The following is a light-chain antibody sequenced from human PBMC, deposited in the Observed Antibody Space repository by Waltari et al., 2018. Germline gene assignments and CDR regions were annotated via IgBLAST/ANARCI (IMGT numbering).Light chain of an antibody. CDR2: DNN. CDR3: QSFDTSLTAWV. J-gene: IGLJ3*02. Sequence: QSVLTQPPSVSGAPGQRVTISCTGSSSNIGAVFLVHWYQQLPGTVPKLLIFDNNNRPSGVPARCSGSRSGTSASLAITGLQAEDEADYYCQSFDTSLTAWVFGGWTKLTVL. V-gene: IGLV1-40*01. CDR1: SSNIGAVFL.